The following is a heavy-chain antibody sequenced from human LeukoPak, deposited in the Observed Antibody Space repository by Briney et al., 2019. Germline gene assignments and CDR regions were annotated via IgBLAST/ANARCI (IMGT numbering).Heavy chain of an antibody. CDR1: GFTFNSYA. Sequence: GGSLRLSCAASGFTFNSYAMSWVRQAPGKGLEWVSTISGSGGSTYYADSVKGRFTISRDNSKNTLYLQMNSLRAKDTAVYYCAKSGFGIAAAWSNDYWGQGTLVTVSS. CDR2: ISGSGGST. V-gene: IGHV3-23*01. J-gene: IGHJ4*02. D-gene: IGHD6-13*01. CDR3: AKSGFGIAAAWSNDY.